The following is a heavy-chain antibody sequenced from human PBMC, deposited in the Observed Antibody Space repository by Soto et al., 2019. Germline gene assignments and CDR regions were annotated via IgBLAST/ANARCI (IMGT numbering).Heavy chain of an antibody. CDR3: TLSYCGGDCYSVVFRKDYYYYYGMDV. CDR2: IKSKTDGGTT. Sequence: GSLRLSCAASGFTFSNAWMNWVRQAPGKGLEWVGRIKSKTDGGTTDYAAPVKGRFTISRDDSKNTLYLQMNSLKTEDTAVYYCTLSYCGGDCYSVVFRKDYYYYYGMDVWGQGTTVTVSS. CDR1: GFTFSNAW. D-gene: IGHD2-21*02. V-gene: IGHV3-15*07. J-gene: IGHJ6*02.